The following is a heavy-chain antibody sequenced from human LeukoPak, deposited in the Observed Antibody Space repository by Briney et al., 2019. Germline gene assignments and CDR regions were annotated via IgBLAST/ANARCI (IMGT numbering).Heavy chain of an antibody. CDR3: ARVDCSSTSCYKPDAFDI. D-gene: IGHD2-2*02. CDR2: INHSGST. V-gene: IGHV4-34*01. Sequence: SETLSLTCAVYGGSFSGYYWSWTRQPPGKGLEWIREINHSGSTNYNPSLKSRVTISVDTSKNQFSLKLSSVTAADTAVYYCARVDCSSTSCYKPDAFDIWGQGTMVTVSS. J-gene: IGHJ3*02. CDR1: GGSFSGYY.